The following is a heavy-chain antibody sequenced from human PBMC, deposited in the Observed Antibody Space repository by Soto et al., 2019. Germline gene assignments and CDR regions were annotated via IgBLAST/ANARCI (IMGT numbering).Heavy chain of an antibody. V-gene: IGHV4-59*01. CDR1: GGSIRSYY. CDR3: ARGLNLRHFAFDP. J-gene: IGHJ5*02. D-gene: IGHD3-9*01. CDR2: IYYSGST. Sequence: SETLSLTCTVSGGSIRSYYWSWIRQPPGKGLEWIGYIYYSGSTNXXPSLKSRXXISVERSKNQXCLKLXSVTAADTAAXYCARGLNLRHFAFDPWGQGTLVPXSS.